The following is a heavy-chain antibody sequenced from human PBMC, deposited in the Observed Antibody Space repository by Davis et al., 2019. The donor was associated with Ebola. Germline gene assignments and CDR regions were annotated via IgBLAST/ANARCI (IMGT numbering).Heavy chain of an antibody. Sequence: ASVKVSCKASGYTFTSYYMHWVRQAPGQGLEWMGIINPSGGSTSYAQKFQGRVTMTRDTSTSTVYMELSSLRSEDTAVYFCARLSSTWSSLYGMDVWGQGTTVTVSS. D-gene: IGHD6-13*01. CDR2: INPSGGST. CDR3: ARLSSTWSSLYGMDV. J-gene: IGHJ6*02. V-gene: IGHV1-46*01. CDR1: GYTFTSYY.